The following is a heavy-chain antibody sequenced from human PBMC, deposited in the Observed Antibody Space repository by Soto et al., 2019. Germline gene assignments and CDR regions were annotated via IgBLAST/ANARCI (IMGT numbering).Heavy chain of an antibody. CDR2: FDPEDGET. J-gene: IGHJ4*02. Sequence: ASVKVSCKVSGYTLTELSMHWVRQAPGKGLEWMGGFDPEDGETIYAQKFQGRVTMTEDTPTDTAYMELSSLRSEDTAVYYCATSSITMIVVVTQGSFDYWGQGTLVTVSS. CDR3: ATSSITMIVVVTQGSFDY. D-gene: IGHD3-22*01. CDR1: GYTLTELS. V-gene: IGHV1-24*01.